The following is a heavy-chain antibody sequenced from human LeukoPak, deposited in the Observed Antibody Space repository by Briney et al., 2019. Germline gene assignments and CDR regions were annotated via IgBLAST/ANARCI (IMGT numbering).Heavy chain of an antibody. CDR3: ARRRLSGSWSPRPYNWFDP. D-gene: IGHD6-13*01. Sequence: PSETLSLTCAVYGGSFSGYYWSWIRQPPGKGLEWIGEINHSGSTNYNPSLKSRVTISVDTSKNQFSLKLSSVTAADTAVYYCARRRLSGSWSPRPYNWFDPWGQGTLVTVSS. CDR1: GGSFSGYY. CDR2: INHSGST. V-gene: IGHV4-34*01. J-gene: IGHJ5*02.